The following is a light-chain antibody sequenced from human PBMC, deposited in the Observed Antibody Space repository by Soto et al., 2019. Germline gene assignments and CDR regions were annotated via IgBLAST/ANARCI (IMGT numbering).Light chain of an antibody. J-gene: IGKJ5*01. Sequence: EIVLTQSPATLSLSPGETATLSCRASQSVSCYICWYQQKPGQAPRLLIYGASSRATGIPARFSGSGSGTDFTLTISSLEPEDFAVYYCQQRSNWPITFGQGTRLEIK. CDR3: QQRSNWPIT. CDR1: QSVSCY. V-gene: IGKV3-11*01. CDR2: GAS.